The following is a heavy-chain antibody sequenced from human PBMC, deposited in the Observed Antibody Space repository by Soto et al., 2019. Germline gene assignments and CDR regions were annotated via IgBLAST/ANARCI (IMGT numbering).Heavy chain of an antibody. V-gene: IGHV3-30*02. CDR1: GFTFSTYG. J-gene: IGHJ4*02. Sequence: QVQLVESGGGVVQPGGSLRLSCAASGFTFSTYGFHWVRQAPGMAPEWVAGLLAATNKDYYADSVKGRFTISRDNSKNIFYLQMNSLRDEDTAIYFCAKDDGQGYWGQGTLVTVSS. CDR3: AKDDGQGY. CDR2: LLAATNKD.